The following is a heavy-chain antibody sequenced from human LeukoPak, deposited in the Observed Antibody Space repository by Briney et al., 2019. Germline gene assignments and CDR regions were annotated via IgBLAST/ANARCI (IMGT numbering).Heavy chain of an antibody. J-gene: IGHJ4*02. V-gene: IGHV1-69*13. D-gene: IGHD3-10*01. Sequence: PWASVKVSCKASGGTFSSYAISWVRQAPGQGLEWMGGIIPIFGTANYAQKFQGRVTITADESTSTAYMELSSLRSEDTAVYYCARTPSGTWGPYLMNYWGQGTLVTVSS. CDR2: IIPIFGTA. CDR1: GGTFSSYA. CDR3: ARTPSGTWGPYLMNY.